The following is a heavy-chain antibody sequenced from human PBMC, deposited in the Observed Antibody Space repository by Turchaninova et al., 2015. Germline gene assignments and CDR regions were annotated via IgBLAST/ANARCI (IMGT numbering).Heavy chain of an antibody. CDR1: GFTFRDYS. CDR3: ARVGRKEDAFDI. CDR2: ISSSSSYI. V-gene: IGHV3-21*01. Sequence: EVQLVGGGGGLVKPGGALSRCCAAPGFTFRDYSMNWVRQAPGKGLEWVSSISSSSSYIYYADSVKGRFTISRDNAKNSLYLQMNSLRAEDTAVYYCARVGRKEDAFDIWGQGTMVTVSS. D-gene: IGHD1-26*01. J-gene: IGHJ3*02.